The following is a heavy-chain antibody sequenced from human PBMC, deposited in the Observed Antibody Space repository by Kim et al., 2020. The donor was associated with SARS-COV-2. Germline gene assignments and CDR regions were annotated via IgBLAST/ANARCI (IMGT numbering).Heavy chain of an antibody. D-gene: IGHD5-12*01. CDR3: ARSIVATYYYYGMDV. V-gene: IGHV3-20*01. J-gene: IGHJ6*02. Sequence: DSVKGRFTISRDNAKNSLYLQMNSLRAEDTALYHCARSIVATYYYYGMDVWGQGTTVTVSS.